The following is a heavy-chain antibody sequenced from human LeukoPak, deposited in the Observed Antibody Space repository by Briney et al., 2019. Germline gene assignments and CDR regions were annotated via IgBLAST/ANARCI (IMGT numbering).Heavy chain of an antibody. CDR1: GYTFTSYY. V-gene: IGHV1-46*01. J-gene: IGHJ6*02. D-gene: IGHD3-16*01. CDR2: INPSGGST. Sequence: GASVKVSCKASGYTFTSYYMHWVRQAPGQGLEWMGIINPSGGSTSYAQKFQGRVTMTRDTSTSTVYMELSSLRSEDTAAYYCARGASVGDYYYYYGMDVWGQGTTVTVSS. CDR3: ARGASVGDYYYYYGMDV.